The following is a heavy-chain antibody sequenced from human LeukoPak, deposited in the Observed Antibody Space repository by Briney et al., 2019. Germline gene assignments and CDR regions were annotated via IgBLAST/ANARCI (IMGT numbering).Heavy chain of an antibody. Sequence: GASVKVSCKASGYTFTGYYMHWVRQAPGQGLEWMGWISAYNGNTNYAQKLQGRVTLTTDTSTNTAYMGLRSLRSDDTAVYYCARGGSFGSYWGQGTLITVSS. CDR2: ISAYNGNT. J-gene: IGHJ4*02. CDR1: GYTFTGYY. CDR3: ARGGSFGSY. V-gene: IGHV1-18*04. D-gene: IGHD3-10*01.